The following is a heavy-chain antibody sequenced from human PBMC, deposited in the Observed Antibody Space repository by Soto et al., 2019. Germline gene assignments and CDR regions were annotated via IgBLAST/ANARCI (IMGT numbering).Heavy chain of an antibody. Sequence: QVQLVQSGAEVKKPGSSVKVSCKASGGTFSSYAISWVRQAPGQGLEWMGGIIPIFGTANYAQKFRGRVTITADESTSTAYMELSSLRSEDTAVYYCARTSSSWYGYYYYGMDVWGQGTTVTVSS. CDR2: IIPIFGTA. V-gene: IGHV1-69*01. J-gene: IGHJ6*02. CDR3: ARTSSSWYGYYYYGMDV. D-gene: IGHD6-13*01. CDR1: GGTFSSYA.